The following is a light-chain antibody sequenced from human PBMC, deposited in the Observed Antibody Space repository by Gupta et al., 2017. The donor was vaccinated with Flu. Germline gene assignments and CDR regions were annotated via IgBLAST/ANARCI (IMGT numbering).Light chain of an antibody. CDR3: QQRDDWPLT. V-gene: IGKV3-11*01. Sequence: PATLSLSPGERATLSCRASQSVKGALAWYQQKPGQAPRLLVYDASNRVAGIPVKFSGSGSGTDFTLTISNLEPEDFAVYYCQQRDDWPLTFGGGTKVEIK. J-gene: IGKJ4*01. CDR2: DAS. CDR1: QSVKGA.